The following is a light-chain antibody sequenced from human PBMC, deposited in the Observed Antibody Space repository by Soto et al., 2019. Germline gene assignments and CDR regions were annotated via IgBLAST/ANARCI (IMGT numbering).Light chain of an antibody. CDR1: SFNIGSNS. J-gene: IGLJ3*02. V-gene: IGLV1-44*01. Sequence: QSALTQAPSASATPGQTVTISCSGSSFNIGSNSVNWYQHFPGAAPKLLISSNTQRPSGVPDRFSGSKSGTSASLAISGLQSGDEADYYCAALDDNLNCLLFGGGTKLTVL. CDR3: AALDDNLNCLL. CDR2: SNT.